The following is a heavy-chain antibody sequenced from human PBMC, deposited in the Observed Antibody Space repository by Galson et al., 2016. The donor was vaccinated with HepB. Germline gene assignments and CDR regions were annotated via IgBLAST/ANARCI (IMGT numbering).Heavy chain of an antibody. J-gene: IGHJ4*02. D-gene: IGHD1-26*01. CDR1: GFSFSGHG. CDR2: IWANGITK. Sequence: SLRLSCAASGFSFSGHGMHWVRQAPGKGLEGVAGIWANGITKYSRDSGRFTIPRDNSKNTLYLQMNSLRVEDTAVYFCGRDVSMWGLDFRGQGTLVAVSS. V-gene: IGHV3-33*01. CDR3: GRDVSMWGLDF.